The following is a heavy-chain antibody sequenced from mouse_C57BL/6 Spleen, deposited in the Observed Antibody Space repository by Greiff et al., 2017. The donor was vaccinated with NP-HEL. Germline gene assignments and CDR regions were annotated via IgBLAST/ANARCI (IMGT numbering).Heavy chain of an antibody. CDR3: ARRGYYYGSSYRAKDY. J-gene: IGHJ4*01. CDR2: INPGSGGT. D-gene: IGHD1-1*01. CDR1: GYAFTNYL. Sequence: VQLQQSGAELVRPGTSVKVSCKASGYAFTNYLIEWVKQRPGQGLEWIGVINPGSGGTNYNEKFKGKATLTADKSSSTAYMQLSSLTSADSAVYFCARRGYYYGSSYRAKDYWGQGTTVTVSS. V-gene: IGHV1-54*01.